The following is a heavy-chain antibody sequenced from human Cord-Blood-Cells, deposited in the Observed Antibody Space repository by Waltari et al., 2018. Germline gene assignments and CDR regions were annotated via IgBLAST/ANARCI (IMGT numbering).Heavy chain of an antibody. CDR2: INAGNGNT. V-gene: IGHV1-3*01. D-gene: IGHD6-6*01. CDR1: GYTFTSYA. Sequence: QVQLVQSGAEVKKPGASVKVSCEASGYTFTSYAMHWLRLAPGQRLEWLGWINAGNGNTKYSQKFQGRVTITRDTSASTAYMELSSLRSEDTAVYYCAREYSSSSWYYYYGMDVWGQGTTVTVSS. CDR3: AREYSSSSWYYYYGMDV. J-gene: IGHJ6*02.